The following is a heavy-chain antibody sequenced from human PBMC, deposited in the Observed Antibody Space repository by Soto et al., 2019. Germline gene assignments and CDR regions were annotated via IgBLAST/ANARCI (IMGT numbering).Heavy chain of an antibody. V-gene: IGHV1-69*13. CDR3: ARWFGEENSYYYYYGMDV. D-gene: IGHD3-10*01. Sequence: SVKVSFKASGGTFSSYAISWVRQAPGQGLEWMGGIIPIFGTANYAQKFQGRVTITADESTSTAYMELSSLRSEDTAVYYCARWFGEENSYYYYYGMDVWGQGTTVTVSS. CDR1: GGTFSSYA. CDR2: IIPIFGTA. J-gene: IGHJ6*02.